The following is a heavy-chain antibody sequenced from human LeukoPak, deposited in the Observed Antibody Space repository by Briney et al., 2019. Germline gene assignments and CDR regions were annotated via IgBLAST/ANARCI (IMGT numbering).Heavy chain of an antibody. Sequence: ASVKVSCKASGYTFTSYGISWVRQAPGQGLEWMRWISAYNGNTNYAQKLQGRVTMTTDTSTSTAYMELRSLRSDDTAVYYCARVGSGSYVDAFDIWGQGTMVTVSS. V-gene: IGHV1-18*04. CDR2: ISAYNGNT. J-gene: IGHJ3*02. D-gene: IGHD3-10*01. CDR1: GYTFTSYG. CDR3: ARVGSGSYVDAFDI.